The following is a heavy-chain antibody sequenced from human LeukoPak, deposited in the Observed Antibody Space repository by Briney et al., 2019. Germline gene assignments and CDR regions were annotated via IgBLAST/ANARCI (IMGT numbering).Heavy chain of an antibody. V-gene: IGHV3-74*01. J-gene: IGHJ4*02. D-gene: IGHD5-18*01. Sequence: QPGGSLRLSCAASGFTFSSYWMHWVRQGPGKGLVWVSGINSDGSSTNYADSVKGRFTISRDNAKNSLYLEMNSLRDEDTAVYYCARVHRGYSYGRLDYWGQGTLVTVSS. CDR1: GFTFSSYW. CDR2: INSDGSST. CDR3: ARVHRGYSYGRLDY.